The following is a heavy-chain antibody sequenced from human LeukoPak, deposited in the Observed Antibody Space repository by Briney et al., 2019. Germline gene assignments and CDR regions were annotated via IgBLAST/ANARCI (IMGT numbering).Heavy chain of an antibody. CDR1: GYSISNDYY. Sequence: SETLSLTCAVSGYSISNDYYWGWVRQPPGKGLEWIGNIYHSGSTYKNSSLKSRLTMSLDTSKNQFSLKLISVTAADTAMYYCARLSGAPVRHPIYHFDYWGQGTLVTVSS. J-gene: IGHJ4*02. D-gene: IGHD2-2*02. CDR2: IYHSGST. CDR3: ARLSGAPVRHPIYHFDY. V-gene: IGHV4-38-2*01.